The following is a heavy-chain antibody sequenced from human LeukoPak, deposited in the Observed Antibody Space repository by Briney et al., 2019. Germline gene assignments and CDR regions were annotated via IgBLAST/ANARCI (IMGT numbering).Heavy chain of an antibody. CDR1: GGSFSGYY. J-gene: IGHJ4*02. Sequence: SETLSLTCAVYGGSFSGYYWSWIRQPPGKGLEWIGEINHSGSTNYNPSLKSRVTISVDTSKNQFSLKLSSVTAADTAVYYCATRIAAAGTLLDYWGQGTLVTVSS. V-gene: IGHV4-34*01. CDR2: INHSGST. D-gene: IGHD6-13*01. CDR3: ATRIAAAGTLLDY.